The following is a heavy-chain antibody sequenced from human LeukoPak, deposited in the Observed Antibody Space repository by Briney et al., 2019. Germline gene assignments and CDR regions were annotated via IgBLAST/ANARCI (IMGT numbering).Heavy chain of an antibody. D-gene: IGHD3-16*01. J-gene: IGHJ4*02. CDR1: GFTFSSSG. Sequence: PGGSLRLSCAASGFTFSSSGMHWVRQAPGKGLEWVAVIWYDGSNKYYADSVKGRFSISRDNSKNTLYLQMNSLGAEDTAVYYCVRDLRFAFDYWGQGTLVTVSS. CDR3: VRDLRFAFDY. CDR2: IWYDGSNK. V-gene: IGHV3-33*01.